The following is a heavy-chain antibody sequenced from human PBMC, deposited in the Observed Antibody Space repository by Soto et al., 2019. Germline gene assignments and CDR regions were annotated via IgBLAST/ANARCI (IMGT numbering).Heavy chain of an antibody. CDR1: GYSFTLYL. CDR3: ARHLEGYGMDV. CDR2: IDPGDSNT. J-gene: IGHJ6*02. V-gene: IGHV5-51*01. Sequence: GQAVTLSCKVSGYSFTLYLIGWVSQMPGKGLEWMGIIDPGDSNTRYSPSFQGQVTISADKSISTAYLQWSSLKASDTAMYYCARHLEGYGMDVWGQGTTVTVSS.